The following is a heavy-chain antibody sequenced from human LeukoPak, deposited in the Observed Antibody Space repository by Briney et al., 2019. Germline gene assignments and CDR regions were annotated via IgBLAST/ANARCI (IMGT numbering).Heavy chain of an antibody. CDR3: ARSGYYNGYDY. CDR2: ISSDGSIT. Sequence: GGSLRLSCVTSGFTFSVYWMHWVRQVPGKGLMGVSRISSDGSITTYADSVKGRFTVSRDIARNTLYLQMNSLTADDTAVYYCARSGYYNGYDYWGQGTLVTVSS. V-gene: IGHV3-74*01. D-gene: IGHD3-10*01. CDR1: GFTFSVYW. J-gene: IGHJ4*02.